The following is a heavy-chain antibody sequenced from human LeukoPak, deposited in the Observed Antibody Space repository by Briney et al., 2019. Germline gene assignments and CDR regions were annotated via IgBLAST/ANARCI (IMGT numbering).Heavy chain of an antibody. CDR1: GYTFTGYY. Sequence: ASVKVSCKASGYTFTGYYMHWVRQAPGQGLEWMGWINPNSGGTNYAQKFQGRVTMTRDTSISTAYMELSRLRSDDTAVYYCGRDPGGSYTIDYWGQGTLVTVSS. CDR3: GRDPGGSYTIDY. CDR2: INPNSGGT. J-gene: IGHJ4*02. D-gene: IGHD1-26*01. V-gene: IGHV1-2*02.